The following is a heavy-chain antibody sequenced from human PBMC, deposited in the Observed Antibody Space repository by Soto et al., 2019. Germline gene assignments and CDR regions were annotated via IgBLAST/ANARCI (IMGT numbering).Heavy chain of an antibody. J-gene: IGHJ5*02. CDR1: GGSISSGGYY. D-gene: IGHD2-15*01. Sequence: PSENLSLTCTVSGGSISSGGYYWSWIRQHPGKGLEWIGYIYYSGSTYYNTSLKRRVTISVDTSKNQFSLKLSSVTAADTAVYYCATGVYCRGGSCYDSRWFDPWGQGTLVTVSS. CDR3: ATGVYCRGGSCYDSRWFDP. V-gene: IGHV4-31*03. CDR2: IYYSGST.